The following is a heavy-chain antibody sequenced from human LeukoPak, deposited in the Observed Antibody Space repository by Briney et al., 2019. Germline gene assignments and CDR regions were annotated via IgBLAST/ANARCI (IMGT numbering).Heavy chain of an antibody. Sequence: GGSLRLSCAASGFTFSTYAMSWVRQAPGKGLEWVSGISGSGGRTYYADSVKGRFTISRDNSKNTLYLQPNRLRAEDTAVYYCAKDWGAYYYDSSGYYSDYWGQGTLVTVSS. CDR2: ISGSGGRT. V-gene: IGHV3-23*01. CDR3: AKDWGAYYYDSSGYYSDY. J-gene: IGHJ4*02. CDR1: GFTFSTYA. D-gene: IGHD3-22*01.